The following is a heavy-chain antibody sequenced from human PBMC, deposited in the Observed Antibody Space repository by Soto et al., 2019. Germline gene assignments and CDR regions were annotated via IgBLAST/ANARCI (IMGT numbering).Heavy chain of an antibody. CDR1: GGSFSGYY. CDR3: ARVPTMVRGVIITGHDAFDI. V-gene: IGHV4-34*01. CDR2: INHSGST. D-gene: IGHD3-10*01. Sequence: SETLSLTCAVYGGSFSGYYWSWIRQPPGKGLEWIGEINHSGSTNYNPSLKSRVTISVDTSKNQFSLKLSSVTAADTAVYYCARVPTMVRGVIITGHDAFDIWGQGTMVTVSS. J-gene: IGHJ3*02.